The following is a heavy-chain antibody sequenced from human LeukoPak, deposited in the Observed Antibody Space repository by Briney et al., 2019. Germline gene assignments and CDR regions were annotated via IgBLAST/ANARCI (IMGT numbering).Heavy chain of an antibody. CDR3: ARDPQNSSGGDY. J-gene: IGHJ4*02. D-gene: IGHD6-19*01. V-gene: IGHV3-23*01. CDR1: GFTFSSYA. CDR2: ISGSGGST. Sequence: GGSLRLSCAASGFTFSSYAMSWVRQAPGKGLEWVSAISGSGGSTYYADSVKGRFTISRDNAKNSLYLQMNSLRAEDTAVYYCARDPQNSSGGDYWGQGTLVTVSS.